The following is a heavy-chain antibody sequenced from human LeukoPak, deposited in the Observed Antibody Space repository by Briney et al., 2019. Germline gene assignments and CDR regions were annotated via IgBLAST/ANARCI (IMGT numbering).Heavy chain of an antibody. CDR2: ISGSGGST. V-gene: IGHV3-23*01. J-gene: IGHJ5*02. CDR3: AREYIRYSNYGVGFDP. D-gene: IGHD4-11*01. CDR1: GFTFSNYA. Sequence: QTGGSLRLSCAASGFTFSNYAMSWVRQAPGKGLEWVLAISGSGGSTYYADSVKGRFTISRDNSKNTVYLQMSSLRAEDTAVYYCAREYIRYSNYGVGFDPWGQGTLVTVSS.